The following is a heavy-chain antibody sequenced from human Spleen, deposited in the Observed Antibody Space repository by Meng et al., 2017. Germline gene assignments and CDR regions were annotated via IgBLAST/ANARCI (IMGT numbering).Heavy chain of an antibody. CDR2: INPNSGGT. Sequence: PLVVSVAKVEKPGAVTKVSCKASGYTLTGYYIHRVGQAPGKGLEWMGRINPNSGGTNYAQKFQGRVTMTRDTSISTAYMELSRLRSDDTAVYYCARLTGIAAAGVDYWGQGTLVTVSS. CDR1: GYTLTGYY. CDR3: ARLTGIAAAGVDY. D-gene: IGHD6-13*01. V-gene: IGHV1-2*06. J-gene: IGHJ4*02.